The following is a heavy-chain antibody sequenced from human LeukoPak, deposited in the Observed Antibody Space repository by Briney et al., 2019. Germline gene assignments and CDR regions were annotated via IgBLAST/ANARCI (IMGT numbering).Heavy chain of an antibody. V-gene: IGHV3-30-3*01. CDR1: GFTFSSYA. Sequence: GRSLRPSCAASGFTFSSYAMHWVRQAPGKGLEWVAVISYDGSNKYYADSVKGRFTISRDNSKNTLYLQMNSLRAEDTAVYYCAKDLGRYCSSTSCYRVGDVASFDPWGQGTLVTVSS. CDR3: AKDLGRYCSSTSCYRVGDVASFDP. J-gene: IGHJ5*02. D-gene: IGHD2-2*02. CDR2: ISYDGSNK.